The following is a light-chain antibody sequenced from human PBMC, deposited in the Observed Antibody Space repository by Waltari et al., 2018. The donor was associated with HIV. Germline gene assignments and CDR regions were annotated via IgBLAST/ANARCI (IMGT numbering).Light chain of an antibody. J-gene: IGKJ3*01. CDR1: QDISNY. CDR2: DAS. V-gene: IGKV1-33*01. Sequence: DIQMTQSPSSLSASVGDRVTITCQASQDISNYLNWYQQKPGKAPKLLIYDASNLETGVPSRFSGSGSGTDFTFTISSLQPEDIETYYCQQYDNLPGSFGPGTKVDIK. CDR3: QQYDNLPGS.